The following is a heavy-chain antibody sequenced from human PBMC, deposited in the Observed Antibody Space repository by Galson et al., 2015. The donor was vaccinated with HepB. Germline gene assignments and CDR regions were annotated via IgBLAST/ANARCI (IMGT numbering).Heavy chain of an antibody. D-gene: IGHD2-15*01. V-gene: IGHV3-33*01. J-gene: IGHJ4*02. CDR1: GFTFSSYG. CDR2: IWYDGSNK. Sequence: SLRLSCAASGFTFSSYGMHWVRQAPGKGLEWVAVIWYDGSNKYYADSVKGRFTISRDNSKNTLYLQMNSLRAEDTAVYYCAREHPGYCSGGSCSGSFDYWGQGTLVTVSS. CDR3: AREHPGYCSGGSCSGSFDY.